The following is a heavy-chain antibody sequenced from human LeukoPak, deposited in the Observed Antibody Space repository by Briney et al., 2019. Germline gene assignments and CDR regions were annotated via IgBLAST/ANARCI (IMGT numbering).Heavy chain of an antibody. D-gene: IGHD3-22*01. Sequence: PGGSLRLSCAASGFTFSSYAMSWVRQAPGKGLEWVSAISGSGGSTYYADSVKGRFTISRDNSKNTLYLQMNSLRAEDTAVYYCAKDTGYYYDSSGYKFDYWGQGTLVTVSS. CDR1: GFTFSSYA. J-gene: IGHJ4*02. V-gene: IGHV3-23*01. CDR2: ISGSGGST. CDR3: AKDTGYYYDSSGYKFDY.